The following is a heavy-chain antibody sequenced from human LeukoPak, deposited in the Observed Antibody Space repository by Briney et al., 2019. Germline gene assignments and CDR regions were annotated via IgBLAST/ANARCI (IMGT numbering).Heavy chain of an antibody. D-gene: IGHD3-10*01. J-gene: IGHJ3*02. V-gene: IGHV4-39*01. Sequence: SETLSLTCTVYAGSVSSSTYYWGWIRQPPGKGLEWIGAIFHSGSTYYNPSLKSRVTISIDTSKNQFSLKLSSVTAADTAVYYCARGSMVRGVISAFDIWGQGTMVTVSS. CDR2: IFHSGST. CDR3: ARGSMVRGVISAFDI. CDR1: AGSVSSSTYY.